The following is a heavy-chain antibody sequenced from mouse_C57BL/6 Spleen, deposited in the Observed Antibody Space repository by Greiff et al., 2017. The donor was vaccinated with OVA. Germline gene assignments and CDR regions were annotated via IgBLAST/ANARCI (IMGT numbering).Heavy chain of an antibody. J-gene: IGHJ1*03. V-gene: IGHV1-5*01. CDR1: GYTFTSYW. CDR3: TRRGGSSLYWYFDV. D-gene: IGHD1-1*01. Sequence: DVKLQESGTVLARPGASVKMSCKTSGYTFTSYWMHWVKQRPGQGLEWIGAIYPGNSDTSYNQKFKGKAKLTAVTSASTAYMELSSLTNEDSAVYYCTRRGGSSLYWYFDVWGTGTTVTVSS. CDR2: IYPGNSDT.